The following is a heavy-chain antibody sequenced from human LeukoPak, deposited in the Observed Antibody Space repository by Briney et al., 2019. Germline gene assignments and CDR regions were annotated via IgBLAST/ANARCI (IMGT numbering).Heavy chain of an antibody. CDR2: ISGSGGST. CDR1: GFTFTTYA. J-gene: IGHJ4*02. Sequence: GGSLRLSCAASGFTFTTYAMTWVRQAPGKGLEWVSAISGSGGSTYYADSVKGRFTISKDNSKNTLYLQMNSLRAGDTAVYYCAKTSGYFDYWGQGTLVTVSS. D-gene: IGHD3-10*01. CDR3: AKTSGYFDY. V-gene: IGHV3-23*01.